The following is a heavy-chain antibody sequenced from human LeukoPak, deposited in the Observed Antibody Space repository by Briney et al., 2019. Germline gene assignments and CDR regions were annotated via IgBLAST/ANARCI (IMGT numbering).Heavy chain of an antibody. CDR3: ARDQQGVDGVKFYYFDY. V-gene: IGHV3-30*03. Sequence: GGSLRLSCAASGFTFSSYGMHWVRQAPGKGLEWVTVISYEGRNIFYADSVTGRFIISRDNSKNTLYLQMDSLRDEDTAVYYCARDQQGVDGVKFYYFDYWGQGTLVTVSS. D-gene: IGHD6-19*01. CDR1: GFTFSSYG. CDR2: ISYEGRNI. J-gene: IGHJ4*02.